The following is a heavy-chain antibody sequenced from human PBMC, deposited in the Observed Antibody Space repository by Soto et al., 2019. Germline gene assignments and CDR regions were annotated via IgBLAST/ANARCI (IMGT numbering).Heavy chain of an antibody. V-gene: IGHV4-34*01. CDR3: ARGVVAATNFDY. Sequence: PSETLSLTCVVYGGSFSGYYWSWIRQPPGKGLEWIGEINHSGSTNYNPSLKSRVTISVDTSKNQFSLKLSSVTAADTAVYYCARGVVAATNFDYWGQGTLVTVSS. CDR1: GGSFSGYY. D-gene: IGHD2-15*01. J-gene: IGHJ4*02. CDR2: INHSGST.